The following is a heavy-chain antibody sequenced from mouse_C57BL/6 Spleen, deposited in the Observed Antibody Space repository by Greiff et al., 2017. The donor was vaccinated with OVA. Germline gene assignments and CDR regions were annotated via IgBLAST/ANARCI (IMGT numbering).Heavy chain of an antibody. D-gene: IGHD1-1*01. V-gene: IGHV8-12*01. CDR1: GFSLSTSGMG. CDR3: ARRRYGSSYSDWYFDV. J-gene: IGHJ1*03. CDR2: IYWDDDK. Sequence: QVTLKVSGPGILQSSQTLSLTCSFSGFSLSTSGMGVSWIRQPSGKGLEWLAHIYWDDDKRYNPSLKSRLTISKDTSRNQAFLKVTSVDTADTATYYCARRRYGSSYSDWYFDVWGTGTTVTVSS.